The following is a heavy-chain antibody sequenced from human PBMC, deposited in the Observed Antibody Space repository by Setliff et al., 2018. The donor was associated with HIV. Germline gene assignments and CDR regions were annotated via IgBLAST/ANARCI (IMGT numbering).Heavy chain of an antibody. V-gene: IGHV4-34*01. Sequence: PSETLSLTCAVYGGSFSGYYWSWIRQPPGKGLEWIGSIYYSGNTYYNPSLKSRVSISVDTSKNQFSLKLSSVTAADTAVYYCAREAVSDSSGYYYIPDYWGQGTLVTVSS. CDR1: GGSFSGYY. J-gene: IGHJ4*02. D-gene: IGHD3-22*01. CDR2: IYYSGNT. CDR3: AREAVSDSSGYYYIPDY.